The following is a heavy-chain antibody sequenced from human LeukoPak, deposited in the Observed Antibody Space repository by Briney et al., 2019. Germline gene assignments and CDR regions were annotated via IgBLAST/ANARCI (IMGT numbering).Heavy chain of an antibody. CDR3: AKDLDGYGSFDI. J-gene: IGHJ3*02. D-gene: IGHD5-24*01. CDR2: ISYSGGST. CDR1: GLTFSNYG. V-gene: IGHV3-23*01. Sequence: GGSLRLSCVASGLTFSNYGISWVRQAPGKGLDWVSSISYSGGSTYYADSVKGRFTISRDNSKNTLYLQMNSLRAEDTAVYYCAKDLDGYGSFDIWGLGTMVTVSS.